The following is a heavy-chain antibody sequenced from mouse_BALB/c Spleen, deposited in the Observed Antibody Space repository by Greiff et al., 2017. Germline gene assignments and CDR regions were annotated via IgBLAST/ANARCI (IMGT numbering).Heavy chain of an antibody. CDR1: GFAFSSYD. V-gene: IGHV5-12-1*01. CDR3: ARLPLTYWYFDV. D-gene: IGHD4-1*01. CDR2: ISSGGGST. Sequence: EVKLVESGGGLVKPGGSLKLSCAASGFAFSSYDMSWVRQTPEKRLEWVAYISSGGGSTYYPDTVKGRFTISRDNAKNTLYLQMSSLKSEDTAMYYCARLPLTYWYFDVWGAGTTVTVSS. J-gene: IGHJ1*01.